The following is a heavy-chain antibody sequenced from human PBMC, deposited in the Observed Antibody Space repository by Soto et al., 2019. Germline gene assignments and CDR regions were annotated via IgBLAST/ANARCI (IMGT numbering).Heavy chain of an antibody. CDR2: IIPIFGTA. CDR1: GGTFSSYA. CDR3: ARWVGRGPTVSHFFDY. D-gene: IGHD4-17*01. J-gene: IGHJ4*02. Sequence: QVQLVQSGAEVKKPGSSVKVSCKASGGTFSSYAISWVRQAPGQGLEWMGGIIPIFGTANYAQKFQGRVTITADKSTSTAYMELSSLRSEDTAVYYCARWVGRGPTVSHFFDYWGQGTLVTVSS. V-gene: IGHV1-69*06.